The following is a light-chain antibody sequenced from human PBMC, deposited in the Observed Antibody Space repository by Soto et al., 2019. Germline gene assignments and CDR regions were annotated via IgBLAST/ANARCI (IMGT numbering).Light chain of an antibody. Sequence: QSVLTQPASVSGSPEQSITISCTGTSSDVDGYKYVSWYQQHPGKAPKLMIYDVSNRPSGVSNRFSGSKSGNTASLTISGLQAEVEADYYCSSYTSSSTLLVFGGGTKVTVL. CDR3: SSYTSSSTLLV. V-gene: IGLV2-14*01. CDR1: SSDVDGYKY. CDR2: DVS. J-gene: IGLJ2*01.